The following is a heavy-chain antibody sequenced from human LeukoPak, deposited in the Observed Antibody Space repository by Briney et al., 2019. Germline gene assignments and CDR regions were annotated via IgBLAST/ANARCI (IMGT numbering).Heavy chain of an antibody. V-gene: IGHV4-59*01. D-gene: IGHD3-10*01. J-gene: IGHJ4*02. CDR2: IYYSGST. CDR3: ARDLWRESDGFDY. Sequence: SETLSLTCTVSGGSISSYYWSWIRQPPGKGLEWIGYIYYSGSTNYNPSLKSRVTISVDTSKNQFSLKLSSVTAADTAVYYCARDLWRESDGFDYWGQRTLDTVSS. CDR1: GGSISSYY.